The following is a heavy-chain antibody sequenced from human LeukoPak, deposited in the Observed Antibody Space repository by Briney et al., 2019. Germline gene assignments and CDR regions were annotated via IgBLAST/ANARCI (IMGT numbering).Heavy chain of an antibody. J-gene: IGHJ4*02. CDR3: AKASSPWLAPGYFDY. D-gene: IGHD6-19*01. V-gene: IGHV3-9*01. CDR2: ISWNSGNI. CDR1: GFTFDDYA. Sequence: LPGGSLRLSCAASGFTFDDYAMHWVRQAPGKGLEWVSGISWNSGNIGYADSVKGRFTISRDNAKNSLYLQMNSLRPEDTALYYCAKASSPWLAPGYFDYWGQGTLVTVSS.